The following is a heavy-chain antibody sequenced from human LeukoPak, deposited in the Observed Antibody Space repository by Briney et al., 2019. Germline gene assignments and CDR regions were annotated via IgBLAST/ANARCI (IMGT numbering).Heavy chain of an antibody. D-gene: IGHD1-7*01. CDR1: GGSISSYY. CDR2: IYYSGST. Sequence: KPSETLSLTCTVSGGSISSYYWSWIRQPPGKGLEWIGYIYYSGSTTYNPSLKSRVTISVDTAKNQFSLKLSSVIAADTAVYYCARHTGNFYAFDIWGQGTMVTVSS. CDR3: ARHTGNFYAFDI. J-gene: IGHJ3*02. V-gene: IGHV4-59*01.